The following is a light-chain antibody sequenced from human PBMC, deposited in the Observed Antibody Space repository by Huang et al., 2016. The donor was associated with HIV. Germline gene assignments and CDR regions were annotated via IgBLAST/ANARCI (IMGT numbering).Light chain of an antibody. V-gene: IGKV1-39*01. CDR3: QQSHSIPIT. CDR2: AVS. CDR1: QSVTTF. J-gene: IGKJ5*01. Sequence: DSVTITCRESQSVTTFLNWYQQKPGKAPKVLSDAVSSLESGVPSRFRGSGFGTDFTLTISSLQLEDFATYYCQQSHSIPITFGQGTRLEIK.